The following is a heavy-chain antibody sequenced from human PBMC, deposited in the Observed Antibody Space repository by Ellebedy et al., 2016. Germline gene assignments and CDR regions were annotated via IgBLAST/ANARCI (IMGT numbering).Heavy chain of an antibody. V-gene: IGHV3-30-3*01. CDR3: ASPRGPSSWYYFDY. CDR1: GFTFSSYA. CDR2: ISYDGSNK. Sequence: GESLKISCAASGFTFSSYAMHWVRQAPGKGLEWVAIISYDGSNKYYADSVKGRFTISRDNSKNTLYLQMNSLRAEDTAVYYCASPRGPSSWYYFDYWGQGTLVTVSS. J-gene: IGHJ4*02. D-gene: IGHD6-13*01.